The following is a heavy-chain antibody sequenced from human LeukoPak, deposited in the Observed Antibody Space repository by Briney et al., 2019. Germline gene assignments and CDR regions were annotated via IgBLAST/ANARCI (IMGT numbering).Heavy chain of an antibody. CDR2: ISAYNGNT. J-gene: IGHJ4*02. CDR3: ARGGDYYDGSGYFDY. V-gene: IGHV1-18*01. Sequence: ASVKVSCKASGYTFTSYGISWVRRAPGQGLEWMGWISAYNGNTNYAQKLQGRVTMTTDTSTSTAYMELRSLRSDDTAVYYCARGGDYYDGSGYFDYWGQGTLVTVSS. CDR1: GYTFTSYG. D-gene: IGHD3-22*01.